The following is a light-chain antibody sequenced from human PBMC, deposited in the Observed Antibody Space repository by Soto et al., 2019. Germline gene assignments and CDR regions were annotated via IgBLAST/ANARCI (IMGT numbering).Light chain of an antibody. CDR3: QQSYSAPA. CDR2: GAS. Sequence: DNQMTQSPSSLSASVGDRVTITCRTSQSISSYLNWYQQKPGEAPKLLIYGASSLQSGVPSRFSGSGSGTDFTLPISSLQPEDFATYYCQQSYSAPAFGHGTRVEIK. J-gene: IGKJ1*01. CDR1: QSISSY. V-gene: IGKV1-39*01.